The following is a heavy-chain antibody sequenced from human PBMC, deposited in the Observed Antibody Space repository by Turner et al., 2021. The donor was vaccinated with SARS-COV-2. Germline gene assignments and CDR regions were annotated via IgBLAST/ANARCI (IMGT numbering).Heavy chain of an antibody. Sequence: QVQLVQSGAEVKKPGASVKVSCKASGYTFTSYYIHWVRQAPGQGLEWMGRINPSGGSTSYAQKFQGRVTMTRDTSTSTVYMELSSLRSEDTAVYYCARDVAGVPAAMGLDYWGQGTLVTVSS. CDR1: GYTFTSYY. V-gene: IGHV1-46*01. J-gene: IGHJ4*02. CDR2: INPSGGST. CDR3: ARDVAGVPAAMGLDY. D-gene: IGHD2-2*01.